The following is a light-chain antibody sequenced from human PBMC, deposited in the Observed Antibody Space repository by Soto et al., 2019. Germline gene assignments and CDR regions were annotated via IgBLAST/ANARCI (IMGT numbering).Light chain of an antibody. Sequence: QSVLTQPPSASGTPGQRVTISCSGGSSNIGSNTINWYQQLPGTAHKLLIYANNQRPSGVPDRYPDSKSGTSASLAISGLQSEDESEYYCAAWDDRMNGVIFGGGTKLAVL. CDR1: SSNIGSNT. CDR3: AAWDDRMNGVI. V-gene: IGLV1-44*01. CDR2: ANN. J-gene: IGLJ2*01.